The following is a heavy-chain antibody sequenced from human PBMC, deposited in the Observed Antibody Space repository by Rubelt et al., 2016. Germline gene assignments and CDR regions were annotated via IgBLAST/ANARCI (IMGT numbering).Heavy chain of an antibody. D-gene: IGHD4-23*01. J-gene: IGHJ4*02. CDR3: SRHIGGMPF. CDR2: INHSGST. V-gene: IGHV4-31*03. Sequence: QVQLQESGPGLVKPSQTLSLTCTVSGGSISSGGYYWSWIRQPPGKGLEWIGEINHSGSTNYNPSLKGRVTSSVETSKNQFSLKLSSVTAADTAVYDWSRHIGGMPFWGQGTLVTVSS. CDR1: GGSISSGGYY.